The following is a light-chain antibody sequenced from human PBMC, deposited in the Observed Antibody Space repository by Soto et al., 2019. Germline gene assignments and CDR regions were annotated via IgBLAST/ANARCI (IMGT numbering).Light chain of an antibody. J-gene: IGLJ1*01. CDR3: SSYTSSSTLYV. CDR2: EVS. V-gene: IGLV2-14*01. Sequence: QSVLNPPASVSGSPGQSRTISCTGTSSDFGGYNYVSWYQQHPGKAPKLMIYEVSNRPSGVSNRFSGSKSGNTASLTISGLQAEDEADYYCSSYTSSSTLYVFGTGNKVTV. CDR1: SSDFGGYNY.